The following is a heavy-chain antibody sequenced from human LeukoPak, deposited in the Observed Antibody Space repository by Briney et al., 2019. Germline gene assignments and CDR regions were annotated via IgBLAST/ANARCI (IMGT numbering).Heavy chain of an antibody. D-gene: IGHD6-19*01. Sequence: PGGSLRLSCAASGFTVSSNYMNWVRQAPGKGLQWVSVIYSGGFTYYADSVKGRFTISRDNSKNTLYLQMNSLRAEDTAVYCCAKDDGYSSGWYDYWGQGTLVTVSS. CDR1: GFTVSSNY. V-gene: IGHV3-53*01. CDR3: AKDDGYSSGWYDY. J-gene: IGHJ4*02. CDR2: IYSGGFT.